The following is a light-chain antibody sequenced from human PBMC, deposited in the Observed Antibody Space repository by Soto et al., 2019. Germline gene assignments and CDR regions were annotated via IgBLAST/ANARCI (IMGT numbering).Light chain of an antibody. J-gene: IGKJ4*01. CDR3: QQLNSYPRT. CDR1: HDISSY. Sequence: DIQLPPSPSLPSASVGDRIIITYRARHDISSYLAWYQQKPGEAPKLLIYAASTLQSGVPSRFSGSRSGTEFTLTVSSLQPEDFATYYCQQLNSYPRTFGGGTKVEIK. CDR2: AAS. V-gene: IGKV1-9*01.